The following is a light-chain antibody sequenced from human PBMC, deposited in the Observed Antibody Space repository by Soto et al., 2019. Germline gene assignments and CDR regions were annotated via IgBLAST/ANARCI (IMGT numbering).Light chain of an antibody. CDR3: ISYTSSSNWG. CDR1: SSAVGGYNY. Sequence: QYALTQPASVSGSPGQSITIYCTGTSSAVGGYNYVSWYQQHPGKAPKLMIYEVSNRPSGVSDRFSGSRSGNTASLTISGLQAEDESDYYCISYTSSSNWGFGGGTQLTVL. CDR2: EVS. J-gene: IGLJ3*02. V-gene: IGLV2-14*01.